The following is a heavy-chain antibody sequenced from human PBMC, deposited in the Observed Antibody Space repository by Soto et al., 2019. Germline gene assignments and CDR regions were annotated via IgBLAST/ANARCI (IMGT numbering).Heavy chain of an antibody. Sequence: ASVKVSCKASGYIFTIYGISWLRQAPGQGLAWMGWINTSNGNTNYAQKFQGRVTMTTDTSTTTAYMELRSLTSDDTAVYYCATIWGLHCTTTRCSENWLDPWGRGTLVTVSS. CDR1: GYIFTIYG. CDR3: ATIWGLHCTTTRCSENWLDP. V-gene: IGHV1-18*01. D-gene: IGHD2-2*01. CDR2: INTSNGNT. J-gene: IGHJ5*02.